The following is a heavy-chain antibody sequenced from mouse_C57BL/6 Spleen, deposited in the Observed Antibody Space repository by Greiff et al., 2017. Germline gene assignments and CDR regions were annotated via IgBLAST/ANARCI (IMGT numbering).Heavy chain of an antibody. V-gene: IGHV1-80*01. Sequence: QVQLQQSGAELVKPGASVKFSCKASGYAFTSYWMHWVKQRPGKGLEWIGQIYPGDGDTNYNGKFKGKDTLTVDKSSSTAYMQLSSLTSEDSAVYFCADNYDYDAFAYWGQGTLVTVSA. J-gene: IGHJ3*01. CDR3: ADNYDYDAFAY. CDR2: IYPGDGDT. CDR1: GYAFTSYW. D-gene: IGHD2-4*01.